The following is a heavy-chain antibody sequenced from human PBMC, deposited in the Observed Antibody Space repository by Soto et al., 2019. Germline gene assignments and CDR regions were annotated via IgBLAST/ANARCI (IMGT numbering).Heavy chain of an antibody. CDR2: IFHDGTA. D-gene: IGHD3-10*01. CDR3: ARLVYDTPLNYMYFDF. CDR1: GVSISSGNW. Sequence: SETLALTCAVSGVSISSGNWWTWVRQTPQRGLEYISEIFHDGTANYYPSFERRVAISVDTSKNQFSLKLTSVTAADTAIYFCARLVYDTPLNYMYFDFWGQGTLVTVSS. J-gene: IGHJ4*02. V-gene: IGHV4-4*02.